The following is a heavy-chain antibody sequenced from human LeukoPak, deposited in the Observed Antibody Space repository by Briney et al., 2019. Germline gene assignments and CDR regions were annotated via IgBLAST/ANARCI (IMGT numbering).Heavy chain of an antibody. Sequence: SETLSLTCTVSGGSLSSAHGWSWIRQPPGKGLEWIGYSQNSGCTNCNPSLKSRVTISVDTSKNQFSLKLSSVTAADTAVYYCAIDYSGSLDYWGQGTLFTVSA. CDR2: SQNSGCT. V-gene: IGHV4-61*01. J-gene: IGHJ4*02. CDR3: AIDYSGSLDY. D-gene: IGHD3-10*01. CDR1: GGSLSSAHG.